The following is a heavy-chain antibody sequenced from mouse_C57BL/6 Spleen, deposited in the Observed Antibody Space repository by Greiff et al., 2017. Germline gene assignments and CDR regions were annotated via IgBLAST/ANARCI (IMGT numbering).Heavy chain of an antibody. D-gene: IGHD1-1*01. CDR2: INYDGSST. V-gene: IGHV5-16*01. CDR1: GFTFSDYY. J-gene: IGHJ4*01. Sequence: EVQLVESEGGLVQPGSSMKLSCTASGFTFSDYYMAWVRQVPEKGLEWVANINYDGSSTYYLDSLKSRFIISRDNAKNILYLQMSSLKSEDTATYYCAREGPHGKGNAMDYWGQGTSVTVSS. CDR3: AREGPHGKGNAMDY.